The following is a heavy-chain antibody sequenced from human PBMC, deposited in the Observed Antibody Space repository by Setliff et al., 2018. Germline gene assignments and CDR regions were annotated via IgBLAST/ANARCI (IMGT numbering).Heavy chain of an antibody. Sequence: SVKVSCKASGGTFSSYDINWVRQAPGQGLEWMGGIIPIFGSANYARKFQGRVTVTADESTSTAYMELSSLRSEDTAVYYCARGSVEYSRGWYYFDYWAQGTLVTVSS. V-gene: IGHV1-69*13. CDR1: GGTFSSYD. CDR2: IIPIFGSA. D-gene: IGHD6-19*01. CDR3: ARGSVEYSRGWYYFDY. J-gene: IGHJ4*02.